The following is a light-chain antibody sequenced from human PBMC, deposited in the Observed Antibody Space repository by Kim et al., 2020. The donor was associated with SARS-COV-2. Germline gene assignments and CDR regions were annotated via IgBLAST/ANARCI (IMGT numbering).Light chain of an antibody. CDR2: GAS. J-gene: IGKJ2*01. CDR3: QKYNGAPYT. Sequence: GDRGTIPCRASQDIYKYLAWYQQKPGKVPKLLIYGASALQSGVPSRFSGSGSGTDFTLTINSLQTEDVATYYCQKYNGAPYTFGQGTKLEIK. CDR1: QDIYKY. V-gene: IGKV1-27*01.